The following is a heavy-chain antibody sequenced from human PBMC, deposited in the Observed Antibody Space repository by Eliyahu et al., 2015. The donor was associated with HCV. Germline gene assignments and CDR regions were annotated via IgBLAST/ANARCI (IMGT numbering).Heavy chain of an antibody. V-gene: IGHV3-66*01. D-gene: IGHD3-22*01. CDR2: IYGGGST. Sequence: EVQLVESGGGLVQPGGSLRLSCAASGFTVSSYYMNWVHQAPGKGLEWVSVIYGGGSTYYADSVKGRFTISRDNSKNTLSLQMNSLRAEDTAVYYCAKFYDSIHFYVDYWGQGTLVTVSS. J-gene: IGHJ4*02. CDR3: AKFYDSIHFYVDY. CDR1: GFTVSSYY.